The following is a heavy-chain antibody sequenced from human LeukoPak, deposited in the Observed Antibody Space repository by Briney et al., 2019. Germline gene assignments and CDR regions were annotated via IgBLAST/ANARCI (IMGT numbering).Heavy chain of an antibody. D-gene: IGHD5-24*01. Sequence: GGSLRLSCTIFGGTLSTYEFNWVRQAPGKGPEWISYMSRTADRIDHADSVKGRFTMSRDDAKNSVYLQMNSLRVDDTAIYYCATRVPFTGYKNWGQGTVVTVSS. V-gene: IGHV3-48*03. J-gene: IGHJ4*01. CDR3: ATRVPFTGYKN. CDR1: GGTLSTYE. CDR2: MSRTADRI.